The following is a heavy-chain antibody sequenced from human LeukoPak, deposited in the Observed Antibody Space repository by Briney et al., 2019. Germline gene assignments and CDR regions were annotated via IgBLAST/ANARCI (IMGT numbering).Heavy chain of an antibody. Sequence: SETLSLTCTVSGGSISSGGYYWSWIRQHPGKGLEWIGYIYYSGSTYYNPSLKSRVTISVDTSKNQFSLKLSSVTAADTAVYYCARDVVATVWSQRAYNWFDPWGQGTLATVSS. D-gene: IGHD2-21*01. CDR2: IYYSGST. J-gene: IGHJ5*02. V-gene: IGHV4-31*03. CDR3: ARDVVATVWSQRAYNWFDP. CDR1: GGSISSGGYY.